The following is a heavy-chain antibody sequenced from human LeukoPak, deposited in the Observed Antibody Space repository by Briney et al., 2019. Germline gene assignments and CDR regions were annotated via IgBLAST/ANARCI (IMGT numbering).Heavy chain of an antibody. V-gene: IGHV4-34*01. J-gene: IGHJ4*02. CDR3: ARVEMATITLDN. CDR1: GGSFSGYY. CDR2: INHSGST. Sequence: SETLSLTCAVYGGSFSGYYWSWIRQPPGKGLEWIGEINHSGSTNYNPSLKSRVTISVDTSKNQFSLKLSSVTAADTAVYYCARVEMATITLDNWGQGTLVTVSS. D-gene: IGHD5-24*01.